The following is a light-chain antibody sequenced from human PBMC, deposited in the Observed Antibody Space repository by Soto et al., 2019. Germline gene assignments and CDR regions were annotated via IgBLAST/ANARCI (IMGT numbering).Light chain of an antibody. J-gene: IGKJ2*01. Sequence: DIQMTQSPSSLSASVGDRVTITCRASQSISSYLNWYQQKPGKAPKLLIYAASSLQSGVPSRFSGSGSATAFPLTISSLQPEDFATYYCQQSYSTPPYTFGQGTKLEIK. CDR1: QSISSY. CDR3: QQSYSTPPYT. CDR2: AAS. V-gene: IGKV1-39*01.